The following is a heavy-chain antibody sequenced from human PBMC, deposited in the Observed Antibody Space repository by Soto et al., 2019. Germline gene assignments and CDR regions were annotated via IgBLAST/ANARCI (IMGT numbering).Heavy chain of an antibody. CDR2: INHSGST. J-gene: IGHJ4*02. D-gene: IGHD6-6*01. CDR3: ARAARAYYFDY. Sequence: LSLTCAVYGGSFSGYYWSWIRQPPGKGLEWIGEINHSGSTNYNPSLKSRVTISVDTSKNQFSLKLSSVTAADTAVYYCARAARAYYFDYWGQGTLVTVSS. V-gene: IGHV4-34*01. CDR1: GGSFSGYY.